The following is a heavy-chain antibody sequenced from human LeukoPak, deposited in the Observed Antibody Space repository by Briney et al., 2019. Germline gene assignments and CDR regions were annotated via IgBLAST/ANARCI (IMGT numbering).Heavy chain of an antibody. CDR2: ISAYNGNT. D-gene: IGHD6-13*01. J-gene: IGHJ5*02. Sequence: ASVEVSCKASGYTFTSYGISWVRQAPGQGLEWMGWISAYNGNTNYAQKLQGRVTMTTDTSTSTAYMELRSLRSDDTAVYYCARENIGYSSSWYWFDPWGQGTLVTVSS. CDR1: GYTFTSYG. CDR3: ARENIGYSSSWYWFDP. V-gene: IGHV1-18*01.